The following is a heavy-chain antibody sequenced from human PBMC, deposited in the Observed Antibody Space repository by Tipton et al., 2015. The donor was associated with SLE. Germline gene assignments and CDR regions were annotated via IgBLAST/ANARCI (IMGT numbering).Heavy chain of an antibody. V-gene: IGHV4-59*11. CDR1: GVSISSHY. CDR2: IFYTGTT. D-gene: IGHD3-3*01. J-gene: IGHJ4*02. CDR3: ANSFFGSPALFDH. Sequence: LRLSCIVSGVSISSHYWSWIRQPPGKGLEWIGYIFYTGTTYYSPSLKSRVTLSLHTSKSQFSLKLTSVTAADTALYYCANSFFGSPALFDHWGQGILVAVSS.